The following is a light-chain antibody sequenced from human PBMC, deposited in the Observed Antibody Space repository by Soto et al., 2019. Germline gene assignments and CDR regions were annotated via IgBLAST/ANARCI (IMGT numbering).Light chain of an antibody. Sequence: QSALTQPPSASGSPGQSVTISCTGTSSDVGGYNYVSWYQQYPGKAPKLIIYEVDKRPSGVPDRFSGSKSGSTASLTVSGLQADDEADYYCSSHAGSNTLVFGGGTMLTVL. CDR3: SSHAGSNTLV. CDR2: EVD. V-gene: IGLV2-8*01. CDR1: SSDVGGYNY. J-gene: IGLJ3*02.